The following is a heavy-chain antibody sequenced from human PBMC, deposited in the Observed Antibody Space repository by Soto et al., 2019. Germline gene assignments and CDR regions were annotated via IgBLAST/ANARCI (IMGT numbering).Heavy chain of an antibody. J-gene: IGHJ6*02. CDR3: ARADRTLVTSYSLDV. V-gene: IGHV4-34*01. Sequence: SETLSLTCAVYGGSFIGYYWTWIRQPPGKGLEWIGEINHSGTINFNPSLKSRLTISLDTPKKHFSLKLSSVTDADTAVYYCARADRTLVTSYSLDVWGQGTTVTVSS. CDR1: GGSFIGYY. CDR2: INHSGTI. D-gene: IGHD2-21*02.